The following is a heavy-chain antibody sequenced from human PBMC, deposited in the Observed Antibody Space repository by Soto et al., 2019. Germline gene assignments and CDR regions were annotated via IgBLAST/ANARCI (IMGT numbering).Heavy chain of an antibody. V-gene: IGHV3-23*01. D-gene: IGHD2-21*02. CDR1: GFTFGSYA. J-gene: IGHJ4*02. CDR3: AKAGPVVTAISFAY. Sequence: GGSLRLSCATSGFTFGSYAMSWVRQAPGKGLEWVSLISGSGFNTYYADSVKGRFTISRDNSKNTLYLQMNSLRAEDTAVYYCAKAGPVVTAISFAYCGRGTLVPVSS. CDR2: ISGSGFNT.